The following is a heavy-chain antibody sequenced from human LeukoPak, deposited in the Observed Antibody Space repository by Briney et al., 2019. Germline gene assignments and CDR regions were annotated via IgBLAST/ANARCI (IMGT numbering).Heavy chain of an antibody. J-gene: IGHJ6*03. D-gene: IGHD5-18*01. Sequence: GASAKVSCKASGYTFTSYAMNWVRQAPGQGLEWMGWINTNTGNPTYAQGFTGRFVFSLDTSVSTAYLQISSLKAEDTAVYYCARVMKVSYGYHYYYYMDVWGKGTTVTVSS. V-gene: IGHV7-4-1*02. CDR1: GYTFTSYA. CDR2: INTNTGNP. CDR3: ARVMKVSYGYHYYYYMDV.